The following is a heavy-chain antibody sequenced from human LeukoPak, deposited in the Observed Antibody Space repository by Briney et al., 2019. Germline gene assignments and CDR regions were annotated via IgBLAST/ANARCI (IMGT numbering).Heavy chain of an antibody. CDR2: ISYDGSKK. CDR1: GFTFSSYG. CDR3: AKTPVAYCGGDCGYYFDY. Sequence: PSGGSLRLSCAASGFTFSSYGMHWVRQAPGKGLEWVAVISYDGSKKYYADSVKGRFTISRDNSKNTLYLQMNSLRAEDTAVYYCAKTPVAYCGGDCGYYFDYWGQGTLVTVSS. D-gene: IGHD2-21*02. J-gene: IGHJ4*02. V-gene: IGHV3-30*18.